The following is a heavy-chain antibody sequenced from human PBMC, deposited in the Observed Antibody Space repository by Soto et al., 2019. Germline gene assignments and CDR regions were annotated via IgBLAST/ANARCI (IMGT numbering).Heavy chain of an antibody. Sequence: SETLSLTCTVSAGSISSGGYYWSWIRQQPGKGLEWIGHIYHSGYTYHNPSLKSRVVMSVDTSENQFSLEVNSVTAADTAIYYCARLAQESYFAMDVWGQGTTVTVSS. D-gene: IGHD2-21*01. CDR2: IYHSGYT. J-gene: IGHJ6*02. CDR3: ARLAQESYFAMDV. V-gene: IGHV4-31*03. CDR1: AGSISSGGYY.